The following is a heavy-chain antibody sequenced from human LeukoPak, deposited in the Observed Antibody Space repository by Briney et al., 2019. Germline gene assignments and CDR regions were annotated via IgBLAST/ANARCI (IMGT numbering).Heavy chain of an antibody. CDR3: AKQPTTAMTPFYFDY. J-gene: IGHJ4*02. D-gene: IGHD5-18*01. CDR1: GFSFSNYA. Sequence: GGSLRLSCAASGFSFSNYAMSWVRQAPGKGLEWVSAISGSGGSTYHAGSVKGRFTFSRDNSKNTLHLQMNSLRAEDTAVYYCAKQPTTAMTPFYFDYWGQGTLVTVSS. V-gene: IGHV3-23*01. CDR2: ISGSGGST.